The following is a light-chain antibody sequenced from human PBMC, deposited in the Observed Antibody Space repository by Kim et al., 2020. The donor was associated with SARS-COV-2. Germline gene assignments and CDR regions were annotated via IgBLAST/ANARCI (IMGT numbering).Light chain of an antibody. Sequence: PGQSVTISCTGTSNDVGGYNYVSLYQQHPGKAPKLMIYDVSNRPSGVPDRFSGSKSGNTASLTISGLQPEDEADYYCCSYAGSYTVFGGGTQLTVL. CDR3: CSYAGSYTV. J-gene: IGLJ2*01. V-gene: IGLV2-11*03. CDR1: SNDVGGYNY. CDR2: DVS.